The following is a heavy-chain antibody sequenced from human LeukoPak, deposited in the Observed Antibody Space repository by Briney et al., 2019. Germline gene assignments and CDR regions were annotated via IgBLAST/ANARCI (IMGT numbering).Heavy chain of an antibody. Sequence: SETLSLTCTVSGGSISSTSYYWGWIRQPPVNGLEWIGSIYYSGSTYYNPSLKSRVTISVDTSTNQFSLKLISVTAADTAVYYCARQASSGWYDYWGQGTLVTVSS. CDR1: GGSISSTSYY. CDR3: ARQASSGWYDY. CDR2: IYYSGST. J-gene: IGHJ4*02. D-gene: IGHD6-19*01. V-gene: IGHV4-39*01.